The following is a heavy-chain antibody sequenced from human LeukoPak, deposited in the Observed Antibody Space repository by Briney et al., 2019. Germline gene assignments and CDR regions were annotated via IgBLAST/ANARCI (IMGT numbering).Heavy chain of an antibody. J-gene: IGHJ4*02. CDR3: ARGGWSHDY. CDR2: IYYSGNT. D-gene: IGHD6-19*01. V-gene: IGHV4-59*01. Sequence: PSETLSLTCTVFGGSMSGFYWSWIRQPPGKGLERIGYIYYSGNTNYNASLKSRVTISVDTSKNEFSLKLSSVTAADTAVYYCARGGWSHDYWGQGTLVTVSS. CDR1: GGSMSGFY.